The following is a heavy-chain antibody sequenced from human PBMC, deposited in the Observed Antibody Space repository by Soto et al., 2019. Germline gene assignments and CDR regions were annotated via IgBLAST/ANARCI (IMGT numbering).Heavy chain of an antibody. CDR3: ASRRGITMVRGVIQLSASDI. D-gene: IGHD3-10*01. J-gene: IGHJ3*02. Sequence: SETLSLTCTVSGGSISSSSYYWGWIRQPPGKGLEWIGSIYCSGSTYYNPSLKSRVTISVDTSKNQFSLKLSSVTAADTAVYYCASRRGITMVRGVIQLSASDIWGQGTMVTVSS. V-gene: IGHV4-39*01. CDR1: GGSISSSSYY. CDR2: IYCSGST.